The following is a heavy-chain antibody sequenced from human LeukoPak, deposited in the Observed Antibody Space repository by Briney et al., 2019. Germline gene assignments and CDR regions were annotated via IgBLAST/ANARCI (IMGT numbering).Heavy chain of an antibody. CDR1: GFTFSSYA. CDR2: ISGSGGST. D-gene: IGHD3-22*01. J-gene: IGHJ4*02. V-gene: IGHV3-23*01. Sequence: GGSLRLSCAASGFTFSSYAMCWVRQAPGKGLEWVSAISGSGGSTYYADSVKGRFTISRDNSKNTLYLQMNSLRAEDTAVYYCAKDHDYYDSSGYYFDYWGQGTLVTVSS. CDR3: AKDHDYYDSSGYYFDY.